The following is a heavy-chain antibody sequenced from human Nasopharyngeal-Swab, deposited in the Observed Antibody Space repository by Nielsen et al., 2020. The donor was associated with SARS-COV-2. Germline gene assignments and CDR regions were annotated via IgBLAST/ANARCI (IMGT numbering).Heavy chain of an antibody. CDR2: IYYSGST. Sequence: SETLSLTCTVSGGSISSGGYYWSWIRQHPGKGLEWIGYIYYSGSTYYNPSLKSRVTISIDTSKNQFSLKLSSVTAADTAVYYCARDGFGQPLEAFDIWGQGTMVTVSS. D-gene: IGHD6-13*01. V-gene: IGHV4-31*03. CDR1: GGSISSGGYY. CDR3: ARDGFGQPLEAFDI. J-gene: IGHJ3*02.